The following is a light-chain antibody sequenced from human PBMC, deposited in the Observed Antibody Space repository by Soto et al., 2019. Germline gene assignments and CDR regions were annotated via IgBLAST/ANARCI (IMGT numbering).Light chain of an antibody. CDR1: QSLLHSDGKTY. CDR2: EVS. J-gene: IGKJ3*01. V-gene: IGKV2D-29*01. CDR3: MQTIQFPLFT. Sequence: DILLTQTPLSLSATPGQPASISCKSSQSLLHSDGKTYLYWYRQKPVQPPHLLIYEVSNRFSGVPDRLSGSGSGTDFTLKISRVEADDVGVYYCMQTIQFPLFTFGPGTRVDIK.